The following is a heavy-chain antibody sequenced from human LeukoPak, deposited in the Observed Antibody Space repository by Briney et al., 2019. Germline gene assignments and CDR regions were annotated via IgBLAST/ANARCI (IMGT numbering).Heavy chain of an antibody. Sequence: PGGSLRLSCAASGFTFSSYAMSWVRQAPGKGLEWVSAISGSGGSTYYADSVKGRFTISRDNSKNTLYLQMNSLRAEDTAVYYCAKGASGPLRYFDWSTYYFDYWGQGTLVTVPS. CDR2: ISGSGGST. V-gene: IGHV3-23*01. D-gene: IGHD3-9*01. CDR1: GFTFSSYA. CDR3: AKGASGPLRYFDWSTYYFDY. J-gene: IGHJ4*02.